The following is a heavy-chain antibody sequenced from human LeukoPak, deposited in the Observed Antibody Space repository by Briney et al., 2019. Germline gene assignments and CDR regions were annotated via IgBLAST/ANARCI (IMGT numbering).Heavy chain of an antibody. V-gene: IGHV3-66*01. J-gene: IGHJ5*02. CDR2: IYSAGST. Sequence: GGSLRLSCAASGFTVSSNYMSWVRQAPGKGLEWVSVIYSAGSTYHADSVKGRFTISRDNSKNTLYLQMNSLRAEDTAVYYCARAATYSWGQGTLVTVSA. CDR3: ARAATYS. CDR1: GFTVSSNY. D-gene: IGHD6-25*01.